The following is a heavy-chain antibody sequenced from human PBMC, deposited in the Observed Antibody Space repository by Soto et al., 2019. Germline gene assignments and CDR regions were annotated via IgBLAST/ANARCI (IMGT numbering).Heavy chain of an antibody. Sequence: PGGSLRLSCAASGFTFSQYALNWVRQAPGKGLEWVAVILYDGTIEHYADSVKGRFTVSRDNSKNTVYLQMDSPTPEDTGVYYCAREASVAALNWFDPWGQGTLVTVSS. J-gene: IGHJ5*02. CDR2: ILYDGTIE. CDR1: GFTFSQYA. V-gene: IGHV3-30-3*01. D-gene: IGHD6-6*01. CDR3: AREASVAALNWFDP.